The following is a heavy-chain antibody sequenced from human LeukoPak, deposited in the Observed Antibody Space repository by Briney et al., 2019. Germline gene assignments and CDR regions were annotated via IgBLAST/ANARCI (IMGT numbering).Heavy chain of an antibody. J-gene: IGHJ4*02. CDR1: GFTFSSDA. CDR3: AKFRYHSNDNNYLDFNY. V-gene: IGHV3-23*01. Sequence: VGSLRVYCPASGFTFSSDAMGCVREAPGKGPEWVSSISGSGGHTYFADSVKGRFTISRDNSKNTLDLQMNSLKVEDTAVYYCAKFRYHSNDNNYLDFNYWGQGTLVTVSS. D-gene: IGHD3-22*01. CDR2: ISGSGGHT.